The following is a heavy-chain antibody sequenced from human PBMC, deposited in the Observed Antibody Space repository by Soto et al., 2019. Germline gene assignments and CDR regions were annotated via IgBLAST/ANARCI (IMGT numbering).Heavy chain of an antibody. CDR2: INPSGGST. Sequence: ASVKVSCKASGYTFTSYYMHWVRQAPGQGFEWMGIINPSGGSTSYAQKFQGRVTMTRDTSTSTVYMELSSLRSEDTAVYYCARDLMGYYYDSSGYNWFDPWGQGTLVTVSS. CDR3: ARDLMGYYYDSSGYNWFDP. D-gene: IGHD3-22*01. J-gene: IGHJ5*02. CDR1: GYTFTSYY. V-gene: IGHV1-46*03.